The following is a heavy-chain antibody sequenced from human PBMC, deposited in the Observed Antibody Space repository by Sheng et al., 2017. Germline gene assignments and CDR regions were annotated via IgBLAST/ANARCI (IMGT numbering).Heavy chain of an antibody. J-gene: IGHJ3*01. CDR2: ISGGARGT. V-gene: IGHV3-23*04. Sequence: EVQLVESGGGLIQPGGPVRLSCAASGFTVYTNFMSWVRQAPGKGLEWVSTISGGARGTYYADSVQGRFHISRDDSKNTLFLQMNNLRLEDTALYFCAKNPGTAIPVGAFDAWGPGTLVTVSS. D-gene: IGHD3-10*01. CDR3: AKNPGTAIPVGAFDA. CDR1: GFTVYTNF.